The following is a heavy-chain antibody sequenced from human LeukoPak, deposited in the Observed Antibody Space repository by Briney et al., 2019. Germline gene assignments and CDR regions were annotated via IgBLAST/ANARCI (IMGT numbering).Heavy chain of an antibody. D-gene: IGHD2-2*01. V-gene: IGHV4-34*01. CDR3: ARGRTYCSSTSCYWARNFDY. Sequence: SETLSLTCAVCGGSFSGYYWSWIRQPPGKGLEWIGEINHSGSTNYNPSLKSRVTISVDTSKNQFSLKLSSVAAADTAVYYCARGRTYCSSTSCYWARNFDYWGQGTLVTVSS. CDR1: GGSFSGYY. J-gene: IGHJ4*02. CDR2: INHSGST.